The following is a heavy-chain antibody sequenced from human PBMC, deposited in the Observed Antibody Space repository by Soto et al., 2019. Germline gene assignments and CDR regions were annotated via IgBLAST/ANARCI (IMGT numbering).Heavy chain of an antibody. V-gene: IGHV1-2*04. CDR3: ARGRGSGSYYLYYYYLDV. D-gene: IGHD3-10*01. CDR2: INPNSGGT. CDR1: GYTFTGYY. J-gene: IGHJ6*03. Sequence: QVQLVQSGAEVKKPGASVKVSCKASGYTFTGYYMHWVRQAPGQGLEWMGWINPNSGGTNYAQKFQGLVTMTRETSISTAYMGLSRVRSDDTAVDYCARGRGSGSYYLYYYYLDVWGKGTTVTVSS.